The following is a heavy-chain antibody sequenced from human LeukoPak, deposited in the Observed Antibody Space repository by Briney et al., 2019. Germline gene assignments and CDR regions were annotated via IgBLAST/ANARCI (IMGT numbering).Heavy chain of an antibody. CDR3: AKGYSLVITTVEYFFDY. CDR2: IRYDGSYT. J-gene: IGHJ4*02. Sequence: GGSLRLSCEASGFTVSSYDMHWVRQAPGKGLEWVAFIRYDGSYTYYADSVKGRFTISRDNSENTLYLQMNSLRAEDTAVFYCAKGYSLVITTVEYFFDYWGRGAQVTVSS. CDR1: GFTVSSYD. V-gene: IGHV3-30*02. D-gene: IGHD3-22*01.